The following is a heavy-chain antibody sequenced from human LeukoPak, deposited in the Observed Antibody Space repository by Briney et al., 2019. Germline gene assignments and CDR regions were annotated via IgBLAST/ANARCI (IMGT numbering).Heavy chain of an antibody. CDR1: GYSFTSYW. V-gene: IGHV5-51*01. CDR2: IYPGDSDT. CDR3: ARSSDSSGYYDYLDY. Sequence: GESLKISCNVSGYSFTSYWIGWVRQMPEKGLEWMAIIYPGDSDTRYSPSLQGQVTISADKSISTAYLQWSSLKASDTAMYYCARSSDSSGYYDYLDYWGQGTLVTVSS. D-gene: IGHD3-22*01. J-gene: IGHJ4*02.